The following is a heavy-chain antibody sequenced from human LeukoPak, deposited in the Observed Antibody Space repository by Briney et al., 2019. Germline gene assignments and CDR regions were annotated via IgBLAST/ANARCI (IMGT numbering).Heavy chain of an antibody. V-gene: IGHV3-33*01. CDR2: IWYDGSNK. CDR1: GFTFSSYG. CDR3: ARSWHYYDSSGYPKEGAFDI. J-gene: IGHJ3*02. D-gene: IGHD3-22*01. Sequence: GGSLRLSCAASGFTFSSYGMHWVRQAPGKGLEWVAVIWYDGSNKYYADSVKGRFTISRDNSKNTLYLQMNSLRAEDTAVYYCARSWHYYDSSGYPKEGAFDIWGQGTMVTVSS.